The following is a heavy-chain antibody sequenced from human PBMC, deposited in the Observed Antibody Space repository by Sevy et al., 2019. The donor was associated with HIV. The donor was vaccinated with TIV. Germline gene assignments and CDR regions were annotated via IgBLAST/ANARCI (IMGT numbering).Heavy chain of an antibody. CDR1: GYTFINYG. CDR3: ARSPSGSQGPGQYFQH. Sequence: ASVKVSCKASGYTFINYGITWVRQAPGQGLEWMGWISRYNTNYAQKLQGRVTMTTDTSTSTVYMELRSLRSDDMAVYYCARSPSGSQGPGQYFQHWGQGTLVTVSS. D-gene: IGHD1-26*01. J-gene: IGHJ1*01. CDR2: ISRYNT. V-gene: IGHV1-18*03.